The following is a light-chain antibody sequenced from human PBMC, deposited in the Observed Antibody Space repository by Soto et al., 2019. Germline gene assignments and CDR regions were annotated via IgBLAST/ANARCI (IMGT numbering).Light chain of an antibody. Sequence: AIRMTQSPSSFSSSTGDRVTITCRASQGISSYLAWYQQKPGKAPKLLIYAASTLQSGVPSRFSGSGSGTDFTLTISCLQPEDFAMYYCQQYYSYPPTFGQGTKVEIK. J-gene: IGKJ1*01. CDR1: QGISSY. CDR3: QQYYSYPPT. V-gene: IGKV1-8*01. CDR2: AAS.